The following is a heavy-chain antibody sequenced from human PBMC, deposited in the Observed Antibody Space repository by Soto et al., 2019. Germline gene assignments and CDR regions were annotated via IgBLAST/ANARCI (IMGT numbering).Heavy chain of an antibody. CDR2: INAGNGNT. J-gene: IGHJ4*02. D-gene: IGHD6-13*01. CDR3: ARGFIASAGNGYFDY. V-gene: IGHV1-3*01. Sequence: QVQLVQSGAEVKKPGASVKVSCKASGYTFTSYAMHWVRQAPGQRLEWMGWINAGNGNTKYSQKFQGRVTITRDTSASTAYMELSSLRSEDTAVYYCARGFIASAGNGYFDYWGQGTMVTVSS. CDR1: GYTFTSYA.